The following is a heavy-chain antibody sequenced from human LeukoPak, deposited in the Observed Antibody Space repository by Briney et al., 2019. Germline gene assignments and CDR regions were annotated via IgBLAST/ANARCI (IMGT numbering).Heavy chain of an antibody. CDR3: ARSDPAQGNHGDFAYFDY. Sequence: GGSLRLSCAASGFTFSRYWMHWVRQAPGEGLEWVSRMYNDGSSRSYADSVRGRFTISRDHAKNTLYLQMNSLRADDTAVYYCARSDPAQGNHGDFAYFDYWGQGILVTVSS. V-gene: IGHV3-74*01. D-gene: IGHD2-21*02. CDR1: GFTFSRYW. J-gene: IGHJ4*02. CDR2: MYNDGSSR.